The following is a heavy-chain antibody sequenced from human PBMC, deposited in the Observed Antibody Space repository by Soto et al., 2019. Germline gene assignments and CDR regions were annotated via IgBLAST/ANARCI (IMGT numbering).Heavy chain of an antibody. CDR2: ISWNSGSI. CDR1: GVTFDDYS. CDR3: AKDISTIFGVVIIDDY. J-gene: IGHJ4*02. V-gene: IGHV3-9*01. D-gene: IGHD3-3*01. Sequence: AGGSLRVSCAAAGVTFDDYSMHWVRPAPGKGLEWVSGISWNSGSIGYADSVKGRFTISRDNAKNSLYLQMNSLRAEDTALYYCAKDISTIFGVVIIDDYWGQGTLVTVSS.